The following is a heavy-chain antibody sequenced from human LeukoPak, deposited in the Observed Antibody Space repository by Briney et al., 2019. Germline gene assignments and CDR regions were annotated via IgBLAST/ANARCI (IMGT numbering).Heavy chain of an antibody. D-gene: IGHD1-1*01. CDR1: GFSVSGIH. J-gene: IGHJ5*02. Sequence: GGSLRLSCAASGFSVSGIHMNWVRQAPGKNLEWVSGLYSGGATYYSDSLGGRFTISRDPSKNTVYLQMTSLRVDDSAIYYCARGNGNVGGRLDPWGQGARVTVSS. V-gene: IGHV3-66*01. CDR2: LYSGGAT. CDR3: ARGNGNVGGRLDP.